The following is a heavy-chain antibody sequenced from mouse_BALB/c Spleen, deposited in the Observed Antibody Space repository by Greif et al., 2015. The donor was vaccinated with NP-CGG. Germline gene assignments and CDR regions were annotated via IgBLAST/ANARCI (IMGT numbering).Heavy chain of an antibody. CDR2: INPSSGYT. CDR1: GYTFTSYT. CDR3: ARGSGSSRWYFDV. J-gene: IGHJ1*01. V-gene: IGHV1-4*01. Sequence: VQVVESGAELARPGASVKMSCKASGYTFTSYTMHWVKQRPGQGLEWIGYINPSSGYTNYNQKFKDKATLTADKSSSTAYMQLSSLASEDSAVYYCARGSGSSRWYFDVWGAGTTVTVSS. D-gene: IGHD1-1*01.